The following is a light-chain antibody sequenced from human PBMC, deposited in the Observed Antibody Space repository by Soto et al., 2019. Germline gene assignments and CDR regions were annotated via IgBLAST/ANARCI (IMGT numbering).Light chain of an antibody. CDR1: QTISSW. J-gene: IGKJ1*01. CDR3: QHYNSYSEA. Sequence: DIQMTQSPSTLSGSVGDRVTITCRASQTISSWLAWYQQKPGKAPKLLIYKASTLKSGVPSRFSGSGSGTEFTLTISSLQHDDFATYYCQHYNSYSEAFGQGTKLDIK. CDR2: KAS. V-gene: IGKV1-5*03.